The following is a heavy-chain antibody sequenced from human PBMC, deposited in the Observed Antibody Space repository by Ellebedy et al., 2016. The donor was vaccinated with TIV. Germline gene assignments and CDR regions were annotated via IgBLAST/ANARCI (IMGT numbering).Heavy chain of an antibody. CDR1: GFTFNSYA. CDR2: ISKTSSYI. J-gene: IGHJ4*02. Sequence: GGSLRLXXAASGFTFNSYAMSWFRQAPGKGLEWVSSISKTSSYIYYADSVKGRFTISRDNARNSLYLQMNSLRTEDTAVYYCARAGKRLRVGTTSHPFDYWGQGTLVTVSS. CDR3: ARAGKRLRVGTTSHPFDY. D-gene: IGHD1-26*01. V-gene: IGHV3-21*01.